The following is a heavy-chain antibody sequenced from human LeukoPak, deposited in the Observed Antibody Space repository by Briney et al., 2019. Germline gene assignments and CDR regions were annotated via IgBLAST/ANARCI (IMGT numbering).Heavy chain of an antibody. CDR2: VNHSGST. Sequence: SETLSLTCAVYGGSFSGYYWSWIRQPPGKGLEWIGEVNHSGSTNYNPSLKSRVTISVGTSKNQFSLKLSSVTAADTAVYYCARNRVQLERTGYYYYYGMDVWGQGTTVTVSS. J-gene: IGHJ6*02. V-gene: IGHV4-34*01. CDR3: ARNRVQLERTGYYYYYGMDV. D-gene: IGHD1-1*01. CDR1: GGSFSGYY.